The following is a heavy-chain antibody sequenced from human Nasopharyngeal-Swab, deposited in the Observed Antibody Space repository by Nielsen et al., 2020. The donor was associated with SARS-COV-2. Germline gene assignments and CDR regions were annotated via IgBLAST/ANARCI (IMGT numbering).Heavy chain of an antibody. CDR2: IYYSGST. CDR3: ARVWGEDPPGGLIVHFDY. CDR1: GGSISSSYSY. J-gene: IGHJ4*02. V-gene: IGHV4-39*01. D-gene: IGHD3-16*02. Sequence: SEILSLTCTVSGGSISSSYSYWGWIRQPPGKGLEWIGSIYYSGSTYYNPSLKSRVTISVDTSKNQFSLKLSSVTAADTAVYYCARVWGEDPPGGLIVHFDYWGQGTLVTVSS.